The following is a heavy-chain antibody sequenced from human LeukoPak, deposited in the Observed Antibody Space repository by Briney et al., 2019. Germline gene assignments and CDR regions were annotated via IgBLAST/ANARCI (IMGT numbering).Heavy chain of an antibody. Sequence: GGSLRLSCAASGFTFSNYRMNWVRQAPGKGLEWVSSISSSSSYIYYGDSVKGRFTISRDNAKNSLYLQMNSLRAEDTAVYYCTRDDPGSFDPWGQGTLVTVSS. CDR3: TRDDPGSFDP. V-gene: IGHV3-21*01. J-gene: IGHJ5*02. CDR2: ISSSSSYI. CDR1: GFTFSNYR. D-gene: IGHD3-10*01.